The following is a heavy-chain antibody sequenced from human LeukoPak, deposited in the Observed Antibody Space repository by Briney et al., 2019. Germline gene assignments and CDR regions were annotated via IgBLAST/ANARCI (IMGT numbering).Heavy chain of an antibody. V-gene: IGHV3-30*04. CDR3: ARDRGGDYGDCDY. D-gene: IGHD4-17*01. J-gene: IGHJ4*02. CDR1: GFTFSSYA. Sequence: GGSMRLICAASGFTFSSYAMRWVRQAPGKGLEWVAVISYDGSNKYYADSVKGRFTISRDNSKNTLYLQMNSLRAEDTAVYYCARDRGGDYGDCDYWGQGTLVTVSS. CDR2: ISYDGSNK.